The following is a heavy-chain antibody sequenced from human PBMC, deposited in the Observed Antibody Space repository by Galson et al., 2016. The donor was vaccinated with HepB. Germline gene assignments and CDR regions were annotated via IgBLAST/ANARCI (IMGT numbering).Heavy chain of an antibody. J-gene: IGHJ4*02. V-gene: IGHV3-7*04. D-gene: IGHD5-12*01. CDR2: IKEDGSDK. CDR3: SRGVIRSGYDLDY. Sequence: SLRLSCAASGFDFHESWMAWVRQAPGEGLECVADIKEDGSDKFCVDSVKGRFTISRDNAKNSLYLQMNSLRAEDTAVYYCSRGVIRSGYDLDYWGQGTLVTVSS. CDR1: GFDFHESW.